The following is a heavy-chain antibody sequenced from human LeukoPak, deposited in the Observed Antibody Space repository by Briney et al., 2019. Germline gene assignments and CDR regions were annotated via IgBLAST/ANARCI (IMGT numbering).Heavy chain of an antibody. CDR2: MNPNSGNT. Sequence: ASVKVSCKASGYTFTSYDINWVRQATGQGLEWMGWMNPNSGNTGYAQKFQGRVTMTRDTSTSTVYMELSSLRSEDTAVYYCARDLCSSTSCYTTYYYYGMDVWGQGTTVTVSS. V-gene: IGHV1-8*01. J-gene: IGHJ6*02. D-gene: IGHD2-2*02. CDR1: GYTFTSYD. CDR3: ARDLCSSTSCYTTYYYYGMDV.